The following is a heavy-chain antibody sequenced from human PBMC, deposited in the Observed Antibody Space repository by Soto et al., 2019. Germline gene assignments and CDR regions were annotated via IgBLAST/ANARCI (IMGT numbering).Heavy chain of an antibody. V-gene: IGHV2-5*02. J-gene: IGHJ6*03. CDR3: SHVLGYCGGGTCYHSVNYMDV. D-gene: IGHD2-15*01. CDR1: GFSLSTTAVS. CDR2: IYWDDDK. Sequence: QITLKESGPTLVKPTQTLTLTCTFSGFSLSTTAVSVGWIRQPPGKALEWLALIYWDDDKRYSPSLKNRLTITKDTSKHQVVLTMTNMDPVDTATYFCSHVLGYCGGGTCYHSVNYMDVWGEGKTVTVSS.